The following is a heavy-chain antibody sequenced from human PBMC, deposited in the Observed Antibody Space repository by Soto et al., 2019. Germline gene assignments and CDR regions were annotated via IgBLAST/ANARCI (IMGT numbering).Heavy chain of an antibody. CDR1: GFTFDDYG. CDR2: INWNGGST. Sequence: EVQLVESGGGVVRPGGSLRLSCAASGFTFDDYGMSWVRQAPGKGLEWVSGINWNGGSTGYADSVKGRFTISRDNAKNSLYLQIKSLRSEDTSLYYCARDPARIAAAGSTYYYYGIDVWRQATTVTVSS. J-gene: IGHJ6*02. CDR3: ARDPARIAAAGSTYYYYGIDV. V-gene: IGHV3-20*04. D-gene: IGHD6-13*01.